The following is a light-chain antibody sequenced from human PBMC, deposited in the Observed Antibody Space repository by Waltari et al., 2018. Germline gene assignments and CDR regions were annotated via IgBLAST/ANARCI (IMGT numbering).Light chain of an antibody. J-gene: IGKJ2*01. CDR2: GAS. CDR3: QQYFDWPMYT. V-gene: IGKV3-15*01. CDR1: LSVTTN. Sequence: EIVMTQSPDTLSVSPGERATLSCRASLSVTTNLAWYQQKPGQAPRLLLYGASTRATGIPARFSGSGSGTDFTLTISSLQSEDFAVYYCQQYFDWPMYTFAQGTKLEIK.